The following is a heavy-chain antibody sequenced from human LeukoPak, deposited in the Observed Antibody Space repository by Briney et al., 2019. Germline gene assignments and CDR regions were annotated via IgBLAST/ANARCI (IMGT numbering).Heavy chain of an antibody. CDR2: ISSSSSYI. CDR3: ARDRDWGFDY. D-gene: IGHD7-27*01. J-gene: IGHJ4*02. CDR1: GFTFSSYS. V-gene: IGHV3-21*01. Sequence: GGSLRLSCAASGFTFSSYSMNWVRQAPGKGLEWVSSISSSSSYIYYADSVKGRFTISRDYAKNSLYLQMNSLRDEDTAVYYCARDRDWGFDYWGQGTQVTVSS.